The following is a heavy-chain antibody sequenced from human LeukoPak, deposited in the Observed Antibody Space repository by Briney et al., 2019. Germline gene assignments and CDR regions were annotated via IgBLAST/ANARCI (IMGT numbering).Heavy chain of an antibody. J-gene: IGHJ3*02. CDR1: GYTFTGYY. D-gene: IGHD1-26*01. CDR3: ATTQWELDWDAFDI. CDR2: INPNSGGT. V-gene: IGHV1-2*02. Sequence: ASVKVSCKASGYTFTGYYMHWVRQAPGQGLEWMGWINPNSGGTNYAQKFQGRVTMTRDTSISTAYMELSRLRSDDTAVYYCATTQWELDWDAFDIWGQGTMVTVSS.